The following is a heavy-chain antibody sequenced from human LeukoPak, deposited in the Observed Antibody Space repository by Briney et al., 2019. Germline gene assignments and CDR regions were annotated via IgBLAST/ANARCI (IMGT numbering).Heavy chain of an antibody. CDR2: ISYDGSNK. CDR1: GFTFSSYG. CDR3: AKGGSFDH. D-gene: IGHD3-10*01. V-gene: IGHV3-30*18. J-gene: IGHJ4*02. Sequence: AGGSLRLSCAASGFTFSSYGMHWVRQAPGKGLEWVAVISYDGSNKYYADSVKGRFTISRDNSKNTLYLQMNSLRAEDTAVYYCAKGGSFDHWGQGTLVTVSS.